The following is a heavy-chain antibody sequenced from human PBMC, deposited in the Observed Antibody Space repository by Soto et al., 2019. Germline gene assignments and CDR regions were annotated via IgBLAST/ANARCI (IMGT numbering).Heavy chain of an antibody. CDR1: GGSISSGGYY. CDR3: ARDPDYGERGALFDY. D-gene: IGHD4-17*01. J-gene: IGHJ4*02. Sequence: PSETLSLTCTVSGGSISSGGYYWSWIRQHPGKGLEWIGYIYYSGSTYYNPSLKSRVTISVDTSKNQFSLKLSSVTAADTAVYYCARDPDYGERGALFDYWGQGTLVTVS. V-gene: IGHV4-31*03. CDR2: IYYSGST.